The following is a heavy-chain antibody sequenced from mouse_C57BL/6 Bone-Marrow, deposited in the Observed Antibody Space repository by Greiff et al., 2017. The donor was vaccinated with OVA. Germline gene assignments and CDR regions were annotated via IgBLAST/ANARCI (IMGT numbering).Heavy chain of an antibody. CDR2: ISCDGSN. J-gene: IGHJ3*01. CDR3: ARDGYYFFAY. V-gene: IGHV3-6*01. Sequence: EVQRLESGPAFVKPSRSLSLTCSVTGYSFPSGYSWTWFRRFPGTKLECIGYISCDGSNNYNPSLKNRISITRDTSKNQFFLKLNSVTTEDTATYYCARDGYYFFAYWGQGTLVTVSA. CDR1: GYSFPSGYS. D-gene: IGHD2-3*01.